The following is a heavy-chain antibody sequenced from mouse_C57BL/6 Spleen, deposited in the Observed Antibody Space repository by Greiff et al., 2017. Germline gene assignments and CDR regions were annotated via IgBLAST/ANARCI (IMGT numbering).Heavy chain of an antibody. Sequence: QVQLQQPGAELVKPGASVKMSCKASGYTFTSYWLTWVKQRPGQGLEWIGDIYPGSGSTTYNEKFKSKATLTVDTSSSTAYMQLSSLTSEDSAVYYCARRGPLPAMDYWGKGTSVTVSS. CDR1: GYTFTSYW. V-gene: IGHV1-55*01. CDR2: IYPGSGST. CDR3: ARRGPLPAMDY. J-gene: IGHJ4*01.